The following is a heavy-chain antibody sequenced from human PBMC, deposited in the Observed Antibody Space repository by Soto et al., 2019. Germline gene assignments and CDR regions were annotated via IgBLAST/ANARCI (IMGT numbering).Heavy chain of an antibody. CDR2: INHSGST. D-gene: IGHD1-26*01. CDR1: GGSFSGDY. J-gene: IGHJ6*02. V-gene: IGHV4-34*01. Sequence: ETLSLSCAVYGGSFSGDYWSWVRQPPGKGLEWIGEINHSGSTNYNPSLKSRVTISVDTSKNQFSLKLSSVTAADTAVYYCARVGWEYYYYYGMDVWGQGTTVT. CDR3: ARVGWEYYYYYGMDV.